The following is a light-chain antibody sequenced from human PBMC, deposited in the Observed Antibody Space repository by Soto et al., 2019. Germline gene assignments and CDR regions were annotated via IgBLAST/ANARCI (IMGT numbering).Light chain of an antibody. CDR2: ENN. CDR3: TSWDSSLYGVV. J-gene: IGLJ2*01. Sequence: QSVLTQPPSVPAAPGQKVTISCSGSSSNIGKNFVSWYQQFPGTAPKVLIYENNKRLSGIPDRFSGSKSGTSVTLGITGLQTGDEAFYYCTSWDSSLYGVVFGGGTKLTVL. V-gene: IGLV1-51*02. CDR1: SSNIGKNF.